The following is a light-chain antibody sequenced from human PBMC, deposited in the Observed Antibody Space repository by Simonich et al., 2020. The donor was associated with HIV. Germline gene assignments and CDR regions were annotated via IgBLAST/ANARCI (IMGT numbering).Light chain of an antibody. CDR2: DAS. J-gene: IGKJ5*01. V-gene: IGKV3-11*01. CDR1: QNISTY. CDR3: QQRSNWPPIT. Sequence: EIVLTQSPATLSLSPGETATVSCRASQNISTYLAWYQQKPGQAPRLLIYDASNRATSIPARCSGSGSGTDFTLTISSLEPEDFAVYYCQQRSNWPPITFGQGTRLEIK.